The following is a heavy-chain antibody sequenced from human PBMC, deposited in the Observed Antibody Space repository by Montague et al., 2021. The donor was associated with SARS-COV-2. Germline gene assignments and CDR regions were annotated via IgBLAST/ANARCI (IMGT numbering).Heavy chain of an antibody. D-gene: IGHD6-13*01. CDR1: GYSFTSYW. CDR3: ARRRIAAAGLYYYYYMDV. V-gene: IGHV5-51*03. J-gene: IGHJ6*03. Sequence: QSGAEVKKPGESLKISCKGSGYSFTSYWIGWVRQMPGKGLEWMGIIYPGDSDTRYSPSFQGQVTISADKSISTAYLQWSSLKASDTAMHYCARRRIAAAGLYYYYYMDVWGKGTTVTVSS. CDR2: IYPGDSDT.